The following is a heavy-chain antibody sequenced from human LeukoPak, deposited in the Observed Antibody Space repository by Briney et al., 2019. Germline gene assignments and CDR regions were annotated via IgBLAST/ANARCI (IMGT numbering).Heavy chain of an antibody. CDR3: ARAYDYGGNSDYFDY. CDR1: GGCISSYY. J-gene: IGHJ4*02. V-gene: IGHV4-4*07. D-gene: IGHD4-23*01. CDR2: IYTRGST. Sequence: TLSLTCTVSGGCISSYYTSWIRQPAGKGLEWIWGIYTRGSTHYNPTLKSRVTMSVDTSKNQFSLKLSSVTAADTAVYYCARAYDYGGNSDYFDYWGQGTLVAVSS.